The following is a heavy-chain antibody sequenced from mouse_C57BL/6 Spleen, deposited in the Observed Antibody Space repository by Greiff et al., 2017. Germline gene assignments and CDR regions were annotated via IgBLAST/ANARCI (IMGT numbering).Heavy chain of an antibody. CDR1: GYTFTDYE. CDR3: TPAYYSNFAY. V-gene: IGHV1-15*01. CDR2: IDPETGGT. Sequence: VQLQESGAELVRPGASVTLSCKASGYTFTDYEMHWVKQTPVHGLEWIGAIDPETGGTAYNQKFKGKAILTADKSSSTAYMELRSLTSEDSAVYYCTPAYYSNFAYWGQGTLVTVSA. J-gene: IGHJ3*01. D-gene: IGHD2-5*01.